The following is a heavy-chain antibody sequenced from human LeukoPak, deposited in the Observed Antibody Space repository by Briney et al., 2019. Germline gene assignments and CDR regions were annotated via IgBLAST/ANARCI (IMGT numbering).Heavy chain of an antibody. Sequence: TSGTLSLTCAVAGGSISSSNWWNWVRQPPGKGLEWIGEIYHSGTTNYNPSLKSRVTISVDASKNQFSLKLNSVTPADTAVYYCARGYISAGRIDYWGQGTLVTVSS. CDR2: IYHSGTT. V-gene: IGHV4-4*02. J-gene: IGHJ4*02. CDR3: ARGYISAGRIDY. D-gene: IGHD6-6*01. CDR1: GGSISSSNW.